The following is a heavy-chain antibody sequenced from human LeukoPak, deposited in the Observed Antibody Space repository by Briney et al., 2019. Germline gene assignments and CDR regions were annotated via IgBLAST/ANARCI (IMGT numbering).Heavy chain of an antibody. CDR1: GSSISSSYW. Sequence: PSETLSLTCAVSGSSISSSYWWGWSRQPPGKGLEWIGKIYYGGSINYNPSLESRVTMSVDMSRNQFSLKLTSVTAVDTAVYYCARITMGGPYHYYYQFMDVWGKGTTVTVSS. V-gene: IGHV4-28*05. J-gene: IGHJ6*03. D-gene: IGHD1-1*01. CDR2: IYYGGSI. CDR3: ARITMGGPYHYYYQFMDV.